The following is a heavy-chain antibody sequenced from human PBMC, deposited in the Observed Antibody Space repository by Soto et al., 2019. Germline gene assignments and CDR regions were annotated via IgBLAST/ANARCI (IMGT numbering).Heavy chain of an antibody. CDR3: ANVGRVTTVKNKRDYYYYGMDV. V-gene: IGHV4-39*01. J-gene: IGHJ6*02. CDR2: IYYSGST. D-gene: IGHD4-4*01. Sequence: SETLSLTCTVSGGSISSSSYYWGWIRQPPGKGLEWIGSIYYSGSTYYNPSLKSRVTISVDTSKNQFPLKLSSVTAADTAVYYCANVGRVTTVKNKRDYYYYGMDVWGQGTTVTVSS. CDR1: GGSISSSSYY.